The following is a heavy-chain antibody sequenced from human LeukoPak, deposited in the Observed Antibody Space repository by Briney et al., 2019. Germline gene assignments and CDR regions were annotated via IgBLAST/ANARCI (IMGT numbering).Heavy chain of an antibody. CDR1: GGSISSYY. CDR3: ARVGSAEVPAPAQPGGYYYYYYMDV. D-gene: IGHD2-2*01. J-gene: IGHJ6*03. Sequence: SETLSLTCTVSGGSISSYYWSWIRQPAGKGLEWIGRIYTSGSTNYNPSLKSRVTMSVDTSKNQFSLKLSSVTAADTAVYYCARVGSAEVPAPAQPGGYYYYYYMDVWGKGTTVTVSS. CDR2: IYTSGST. V-gene: IGHV4-4*07.